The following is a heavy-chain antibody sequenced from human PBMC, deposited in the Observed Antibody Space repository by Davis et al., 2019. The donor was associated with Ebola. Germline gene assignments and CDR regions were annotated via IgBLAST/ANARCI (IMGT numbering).Heavy chain of an antibody. CDR1: GFTFSSYA. CDR2: ISYDGSNK. J-gene: IGHJ6*02. CDR3: ASLRPGYYYYGMDV. Sequence: GGSLRLSCAASGFTFSSYAMHWVRQAPGKGLEWVAVISYDGSNKYYADSVKGRFTISRDNSKNTLYLQMNSLRAEDTAVYYCASLRPGYYYYGMDVWGQGTTVTVSS. D-gene: IGHD3-16*01. V-gene: IGHV3-30-3*01.